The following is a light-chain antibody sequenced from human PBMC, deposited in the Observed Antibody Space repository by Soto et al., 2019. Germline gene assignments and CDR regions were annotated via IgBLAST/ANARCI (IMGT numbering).Light chain of an antibody. CDR1: QSISSY. CDR3: QQSYSTPYT. CDR2: AAS. V-gene: IGKV1-39*01. J-gene: IGKJ2*01. Sequence: DIQMTQSPSSLSASVGDRVTITCRASQSISSYLNWYQQKPGKAPKLLIYAASSLQSGVPSRFSGGGSGTDVTLTISSLQPEDFATYYCQQSYSTPYTFGQGTKLEIK.